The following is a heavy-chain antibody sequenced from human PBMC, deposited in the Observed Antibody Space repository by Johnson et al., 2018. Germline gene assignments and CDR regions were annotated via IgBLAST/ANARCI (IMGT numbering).Heavy chain of an antibody. CDR1: GFTFSSYS. D-gene: IGHD6-13*01. Sequence: EVQLVESGGGLVKXGGSLRLXCAASGFTFSSYSMNWVRQAPGKGLEWVSSISSSSSYIYYADSVKDRFTISRDNAKNSLYLQMNSLRAEDTAVYYCAKDWEVAAVDTGGYFHHWGQGTLVTVSS. CDR3: AKDWEVAAVDTGGYFHH. V-gene: IGHV3-21*01. CDR2: ISSSSSYI. J-gene: IGHJ1*01.